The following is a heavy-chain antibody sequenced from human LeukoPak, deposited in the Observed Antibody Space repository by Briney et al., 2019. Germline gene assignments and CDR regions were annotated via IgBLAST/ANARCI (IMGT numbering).Heavy chain of an antibody. Sequence: TSETLSLTCTVSGGSISSYYWSWIRQPPGKGLEWIGYIYYSGSTNYNPSLKSRDTISVDTSKNQFSLKLSFVTAADTAVYYCARSREWSDAFDIWGQGTMVTVSS. CDR1: GGSISSYY. D-gene: IGHD3-3*01. CDR2: IYYSGST. J-gene: IGHJ3*02. CDR3: ARSREWSDAFDI. V-gene: IGHV4-59*01.